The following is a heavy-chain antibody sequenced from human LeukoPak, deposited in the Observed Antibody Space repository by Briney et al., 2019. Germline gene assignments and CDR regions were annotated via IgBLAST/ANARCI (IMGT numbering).Heavy chain of an antibody. CDR1: GYTFTGYY. CDR3: ARAGWYSGFVYFDY. J-gene: IGHJ4*02. Sequence: ASVKVSCKASGYTFTGYYMHWVRQAPGQGLEWTGLINPHSGGTNYAQKFQGRVTMTRDTSISTAYMELSRLRSEDTAVYYCARAGWYSGFVYFDYWGQGTLVTVSS. D-gene: IGHD6-19*01. V-gene: IGHV1-2*02. CDR2: INPHSGGT.